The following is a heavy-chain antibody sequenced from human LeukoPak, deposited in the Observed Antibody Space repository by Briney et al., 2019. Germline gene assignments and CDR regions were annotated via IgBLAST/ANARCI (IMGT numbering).Heavy chain of an antibody. Sequence: PSETLSLTCTVSGGSISSNSYYWSWIRQPAGKGLEWIGRIYTSGSTDYNPSLKSRVTISKDTSKNEFSLKLSSVTVADTAVYYCARDSPPAYCSGGSCYFDYWGQGTLVTVSS. D-gene: IGHD2-15*01. CDR1: GGSISSNSYY. CDR2: IYTSGST. V-gene: IGHV4-61*02. CDR3: ARDSPPAYCSGGSCYFDY. J-gene: IGHJ4*02.